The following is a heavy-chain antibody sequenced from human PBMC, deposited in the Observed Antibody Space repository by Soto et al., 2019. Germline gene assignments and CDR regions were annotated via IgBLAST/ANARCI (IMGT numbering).Heavy chain of an antibody. Sequence: QVHLVESGGGVVQPGTSLRLSCAASGFSFSSYGMHWVRQAPGKGLEWVAVISYDGSHKFYADAVKGRFSISRDNFKNPLYLPMSSLRDDATALYYCAKDPRPVIQMVRGVSEFWGQGTLVTVSS. J-gene: IGHJ4*02. CDR3: AKDPRPVIQMVRGVSEF. CDR2: ISYDGSHK. V-gene: IGHV3-30*18. CDR1: GFSFSSYG. D-gene: IGHD3-10*01.